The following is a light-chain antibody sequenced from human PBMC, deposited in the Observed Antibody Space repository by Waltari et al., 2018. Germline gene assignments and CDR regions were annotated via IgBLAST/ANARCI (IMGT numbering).Light chain of an antibody. CDR3: QQYGSSPPYT. J-gene: IGKJ2*01. V-gene: IGKV3-20*01. Sequence: EIVLTQSPATLTVSPGERATLSCRASQSVKNNYLAWYHQKPGQAPRLLSFDASSRATGIPDRFSGSGSGTDFTLTISRLEPEDFAVYYCQQYGSSPPYTFGQGTKLEIK. CDR1: QSVKNNY. CDR2: DAS.